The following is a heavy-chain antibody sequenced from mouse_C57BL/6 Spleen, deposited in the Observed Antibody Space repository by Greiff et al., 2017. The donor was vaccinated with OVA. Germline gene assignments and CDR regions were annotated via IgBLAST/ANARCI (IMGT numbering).Heavy chain of an antibody. D-gene: IGHD2-4*01. Sequence: QVQLKESGAELVKPGASVKMSCKASGYTFTTYPIEWMKQNHGKSLEWIGNFHPYNDDTTYNEKFKGKATLTVEKSSSTVYLELSRLTSDDSAVYYCARSDDDRGYYAMDYWGQGTSVTVSS. J-gene: IGHJ4*01. CDR2: FHPYNDDT. V-gene: IGHV1-47*01. CDR1: GYTFTTYP. CDR3: ARSDDDRGYYAMDY.